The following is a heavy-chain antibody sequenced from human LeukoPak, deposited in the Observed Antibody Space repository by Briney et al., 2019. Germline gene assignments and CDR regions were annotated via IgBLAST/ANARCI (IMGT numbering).Heavy chain of an antibody. CDR2: IKQDGSEK. J-gene: IGHJ5*02. CDR3: ARRRAVIPNTWFDL. CDR1: RFTFSNYW. Sequence: GGSLRLSCAASRFTFSNYWMSWVRQAPGKGLEWVANIKQDGSEKYYVDSVKGRFTISRDNAKNSLYLQMNTLRAEDTAVYSCARRRAVIPNTWFDLWGQGTLVTVSS. V-gene: IGHV3-7*05. D-gene: IGHD3-22*01.